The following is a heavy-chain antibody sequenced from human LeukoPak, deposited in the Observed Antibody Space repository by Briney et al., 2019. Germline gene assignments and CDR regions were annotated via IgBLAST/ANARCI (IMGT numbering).Heavy chain of an antibody. Sequence: SETLSLTCTVSGGSISSSNYYWGWIRQPPGKGLEWIGSIYYSGSTYYNPFLKSRVTISVDTSKNQFSLKLSSVPAADTAVYYCVMGSGELLSYFDYWGQGTLVTVSS. CDR1: GGSISSSNYY. CDR3: VMGSGELLSYFDY. CDR2: IYYSGST. V-gene: IGHV4-39*01. J-gene: IGHJ4*02. D-gene: IGHD3-10*01.